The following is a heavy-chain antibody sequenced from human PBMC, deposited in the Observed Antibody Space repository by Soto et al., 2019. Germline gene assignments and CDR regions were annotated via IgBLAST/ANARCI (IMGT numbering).Heavy chain of an antibody. CDR3: ARAITMIVAGAFDI. CDR2: ISSSSSYI. D-gene: IGHD3-22*01. V-gene: IGHV3-21*01. CDR1: GFTFSSYS. Sequence: GGSLRLSCAASGFTFSSYSMNWVRQAPGKGLEWVSSISSSSSYIYYADSVKGRFTISRDNAKNSLYLQMNSLRAEDTAVYYCARAITMIVAGAFDIWGQGTMVTVSS. J-gene: IGHJ3*02.